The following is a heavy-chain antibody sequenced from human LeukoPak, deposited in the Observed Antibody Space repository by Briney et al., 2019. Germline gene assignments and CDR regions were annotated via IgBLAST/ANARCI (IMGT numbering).Heavy chain of an antibody. CDR2: IWYDGSKK. D-gene: IGHD6-25*01. CDR3: ARDGSSDAFDI. CDR1: GFTFSSYA. V-gene: IGHV3-33*08. J-gene: IGHJ3*02. Sequence: GGSLRLSCAASGFTFSSYAMSWVRQAPGKGLEWVAVIWYDGSKKYFADSVKGRFTISRDDSKNTLYLQMNSLRAEDTAVYYCARDGSSDAFDIWGQGTMGTVSS.